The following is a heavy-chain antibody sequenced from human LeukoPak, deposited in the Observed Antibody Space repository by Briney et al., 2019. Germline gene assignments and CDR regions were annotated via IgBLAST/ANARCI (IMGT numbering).Heavy chain of an antibody. CDR1: GGSISTYQ. CDR2: VYKSGST. D-gene: IGHD6-19*01. CDR3: ARDGPQWLAAFDN. Sequence: SETLSLTCTVSGGSISTYQWSWIRQSPGKGLEWIGNVYKSGSTNYNPSLKSRVTISVDTSKNQFSLKLSSVTAADTAVYYCARDGPQWLAAFDNCGQGTLVTVSS. V-gene: IGHV4-59*01. J-gene: IGHJ4*02.